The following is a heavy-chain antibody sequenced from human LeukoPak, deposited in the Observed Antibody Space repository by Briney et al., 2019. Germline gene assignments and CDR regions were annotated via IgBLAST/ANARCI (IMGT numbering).Heavy chain of an antibody. Sequence: GGSLRLSCAASGFTFSTYAMNWVRQAPGKGLEWVSVISGSGASTHYADSVKGRFTISRDNSKNTVSLQMNSLRAEDTAVYYCVHSSPTKYSYGSLGGGVDYWGQGTLVTVSS. CDR1: GFTFSTYA. J-gene: IGHJ4*02. CDR2: ISGSGAST. CDR3: VHSSPTKYSYGSLGGGVDY. D-gene: IGHD5-18*01. V-gene: IGHV3-23*01.